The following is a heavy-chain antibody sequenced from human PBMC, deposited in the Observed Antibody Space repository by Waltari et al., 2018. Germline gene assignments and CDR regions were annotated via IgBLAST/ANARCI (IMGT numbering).Heavy chain of an antibody. D-gene: IGHD1-1*01. CDR1: GHTFRRFA. V-gene: IGHV3-30*02. CDR2: IQLDGNNK. J-gene: IGHJ3*02. Sequence: QVQLVESGGGVVQPGGSLRLSCAASGHTFRRFAMHWVRQAPGKGLEGVAFIQLDGNNKYYPDSVKGRFTVSRDNSKSVLYLQMNSLRPEDTAIYYCALGTGGTWNSNDAFDIWGQGTPVTVSS. CDR3: ALGTGGTWNSNDAFDI.